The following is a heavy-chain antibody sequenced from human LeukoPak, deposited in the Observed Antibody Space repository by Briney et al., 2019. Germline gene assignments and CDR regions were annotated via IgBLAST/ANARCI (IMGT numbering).Heavy chain of an antibody. CDR1: GGSFSGYY. J-gene: IGHJ4*02. CDR3: AGIAAAGTDY. D-gene: IGHD6-13*01. CDR2: INHSGST. V-gene: IGHV4-34*01. Sequence: PSEPLSLTCAVYGGSFSGYYWSWLRQPPGKGLEWLGEINHSGSTNYNPSLKSRVTISVYTSKNQFSLKLSSVTAADTALYYCAGIAAAGTDYWGQGTLVTVSS.